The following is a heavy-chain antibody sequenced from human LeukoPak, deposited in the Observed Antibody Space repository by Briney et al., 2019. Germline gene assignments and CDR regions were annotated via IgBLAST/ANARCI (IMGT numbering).Heavy chain of an antibody. D-gene: IGHD4-17*01. CDR3: AKVSTRTTVTLPPFDY. J-gene: IGHJ4*02. CDR2: ISGSGGST. Sequence: GGSLRLSCAASGFTFSSYAMSWVRQAPGKGLEWVSAISGSGGSTYYADSVKGRFTISRDNSKNTLYLQMNSPRAEDTAVYYCAKVSTRTTVTLPPFDYWGQGTLVTVSS. V-gene: IGHV3-23*01. CDR1: GFTFSSYA.